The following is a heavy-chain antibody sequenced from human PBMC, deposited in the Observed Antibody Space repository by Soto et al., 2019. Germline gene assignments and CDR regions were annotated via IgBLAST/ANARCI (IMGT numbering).Heavy chain of an antibody. CDR3: ARLQAAAGDNDLTFDY. CDR1: GYSFTSYW. V-gene: IGHV5-10-1*01. J-gene: IGHJ4*02. D-gene: IGHD6-13*01. Sequence: EVQLVQSGAEVKKPGESLRISCKGSGYSFTSYWISWVRQMPGKGLEWMGRVDPSDSYTIYSPSFQGHVTISADKSISTAYLQWSSLKASETAMYYCARLQAAAGDNDLTFDYWGQGTLVTVSS. CDR2: VDPSDSYT.